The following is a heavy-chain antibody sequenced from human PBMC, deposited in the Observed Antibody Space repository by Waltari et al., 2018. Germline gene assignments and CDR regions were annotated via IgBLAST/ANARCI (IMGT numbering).Heavy chain of an antibody. J-gene: IGHJ5*02. CDR1: GFTFANYP. CDR3: ARDPVRGAPDWFDP. Sequence: QVQLVESGGGVVQPGRSLRLSCAASGFTFANYPMHWVRQAPGKGLEWLAVISYDGKITLYADSVKGRFIISRDISNNMLFLQMNSLIIEDMAVYHCARDPVRGAPDWFDPWGQGTLVTVSS. CDR2: ISYDGKIT. V-gene: IGHV3-30*03.